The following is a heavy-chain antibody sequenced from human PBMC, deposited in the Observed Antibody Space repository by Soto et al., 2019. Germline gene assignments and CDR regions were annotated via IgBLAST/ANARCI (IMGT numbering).Heavy chain of an antibody. CDR1: GFTFSNAW. J-gene: IGHJ5*02. D-gene: IGHD6-19*01. Sequence: GGSLRLSCAASGFTFSNAWMSWVRQAPGKGLEWVGRIKSKTDGGTTDYAAPVKGRFTISRDDSKNTLYLQMNSLKTEDTAVYYCTTPCIAVAGTYHWGQGTLVTVSS. V-gene: IGHV3-15*01. CDR2: IKSKTDGGTT. CDR3: TTPCIAVAGTYH.